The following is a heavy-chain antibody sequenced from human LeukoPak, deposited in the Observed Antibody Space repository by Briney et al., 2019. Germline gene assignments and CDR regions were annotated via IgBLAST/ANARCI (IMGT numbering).Heavy chain of an antibody. CDR1: GFTSTNYW. J-gene: IGHJ3*01. V-gene: IGHV5-51*01. D-gene: IGHD6-19*01. CDR3: ARLSRGWSGIFDV. CDR2: IYARDYDT. Sequence: HGESVKISCKGSGFTSTNYWIAWVRQVPGKDLEWMGIIYARDYDTRYSPSFQGGQVTISADKSFTSVYLQWSSLKASDTAMYYCARLSRGWSGIFDVWGQGTMVTVS.